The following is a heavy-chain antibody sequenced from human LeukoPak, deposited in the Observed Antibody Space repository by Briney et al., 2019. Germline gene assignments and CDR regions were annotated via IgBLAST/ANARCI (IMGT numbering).Heavy chain of an antibody. V-gene: IGHV1-69*13. CDR1: GGTFNTYS. CDR2: IIPLFGTA. CDR3: ARGSNFGRIPYYFDS. Sequence: SVKASCKASGGTFNTYSIGWVRQAPGQGLEWMGGIIPLFGTAYYAQKFRGKVTITADESTSTAYLELSSLRSDDTAVYFCARGSNFGRIPYYFDSWGQGTLVTVSS. J-gene: IGHJ4*02. D-gene: IGHD1-1*01.